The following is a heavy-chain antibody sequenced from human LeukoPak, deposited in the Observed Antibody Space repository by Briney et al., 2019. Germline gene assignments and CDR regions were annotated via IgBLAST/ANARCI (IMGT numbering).Heavy chain of an antibody. CDR3: TREGTIFGVVIIGY. CDR2: IRSKAYGGTT. CDR1: GFTFGDYA. V-gene: IGHV3-49*04. J-gene: IGHJ4*02. D-gene: IGHD3-3*01. Sequence: GGSLRPSCTASGFTFGDYAMSWVRQAPGKGLEWVGFIRSKAYGGTTEYAASVKGRFTISRDDSKSIAYLQMNSPKTEDTAVYYCTREGTIFGVVIIGYWGQGTLVTVSS.